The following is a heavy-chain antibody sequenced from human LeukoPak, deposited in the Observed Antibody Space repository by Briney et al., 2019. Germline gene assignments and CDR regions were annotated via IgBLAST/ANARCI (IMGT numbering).Heavy chain of an antibody. V-gene: IGHV3-21*01. CDR1: GFTFSSYS. CDR3: ASLTDVEVGAVRY. J-gene: IGHJ4*02. D-gene: IGHD1-26*01. Sequence: PGGSLRLSCAASGFTFSSYSMNWVRQAPGKGLEWVSSISSSSSYIYYADSVKGQFTISRDTAKNSLYLQMNSLRAEDTAVYYCASLTDVEVGAVRYWGQGTLVTVSS. CDR2: ISSSSSYI.